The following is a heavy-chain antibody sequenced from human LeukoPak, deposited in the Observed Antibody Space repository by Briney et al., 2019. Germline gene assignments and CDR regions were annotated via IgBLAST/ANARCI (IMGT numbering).Heavy chain of an antibody. Sequence: SETLSLTCAVYGGSFSGYYWSWIRQPPGKGLEWIGYIYYSGSTNYNPSLKSRVTISVDTSKNQFSLKLSSVTAADTAVYYCARDGSTAFDYWGQGTLVTVSS. V-gene: IGHV4-59*01. CDR2: IYYSGST. J-gene: IGHJ4*02. CDR1: GGSFSGYY. CDR3: ARDGSTAFDY. D-gene: IGHD4-17*01.